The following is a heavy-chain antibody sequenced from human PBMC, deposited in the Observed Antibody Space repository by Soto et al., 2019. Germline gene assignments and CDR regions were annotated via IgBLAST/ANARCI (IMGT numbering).Heavy chain of an antibody. CDR1: GGSISSSSYY. D-gene: IGHD3-22*01. V-gene: IGHV4-39*01. CDR2: IYYSGST. CDR3: ASGRITMIVVVIGAGPTVY. J-gene: IGHJ4*02. Sequence: QLQLQESGPGLVKPSETLSLTCTVSGGSISSSSYYWGWIRQPPGKGLEWIGSIYYSGSTYYNPSLKSRVTISVDTSKTQCSLKLSSVTAADTAVYYCASGRITMIVVVIGAGPTVYWGQGTLVTVSS.